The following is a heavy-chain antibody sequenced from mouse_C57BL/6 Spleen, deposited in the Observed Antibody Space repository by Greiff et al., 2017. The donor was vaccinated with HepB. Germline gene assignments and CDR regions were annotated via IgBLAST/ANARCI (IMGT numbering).Heavy chain of an antibody. D-gene: IGHD2-4*01. V-gene: IGHV5-16*01. Sequence: EVKLMESEGGLVQPGSSMKLSCTASGFTFSDYYMAWVRQVPEKGLEWVANINYDGSSTYYLDSLKSRFIISRDNAKNILYLQMSSLKSEDTATYYCAREGNIYYDYDGAMDYWGQGTSVTVSS. CDR3: AREGNIYYDYDGAMDY. CDR2: INYDGSST. CDR1: GFTFSDYY. J-gene: IGHJ4*01.